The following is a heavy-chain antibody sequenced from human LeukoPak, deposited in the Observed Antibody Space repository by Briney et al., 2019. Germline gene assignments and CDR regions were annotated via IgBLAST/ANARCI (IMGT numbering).Heavy chain of an antibody. CDR2: INHSGST. J-gene: IGHJ3*02. Sequence: PGGSLRLSCAASGFTFSSYAMSWIRQPPGKGLEWIGEINHSGSTNYNPSLKSRVTISVDTSKNQSSLRLSSVTAADTAVYYCARAIFGVVIKRAFDIWGQGTMVTVSS. D-gene: IGHD3-3*01. V-gene: IGHV4-34*01. CDR3: ARAIFGVVIKRAFDI. CDR1: GFTFSSYA.